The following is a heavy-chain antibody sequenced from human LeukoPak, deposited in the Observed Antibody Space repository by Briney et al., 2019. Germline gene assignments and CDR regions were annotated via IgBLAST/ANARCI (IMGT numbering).Heavy chain of an antibody. CDR3: AKWGDYDVLTGYYVSDY. J-gene: IGHJ4*02. V-gene: IGHV3-23*01. D-gene: IGHD3-9*01. Sequence: GASLRLSCAASGFTFSNYAMSWVRQAPGKGLEWVSAITGSDGNTYYADSVKGRFTISRDNSKNTLYLQMNSLRAEDTAVYYCAKWGDYDVLTGYYVSDYWGQGTLVTVSS. CDR1: GFTFSNYA. CDR2: ITGSDGNT.